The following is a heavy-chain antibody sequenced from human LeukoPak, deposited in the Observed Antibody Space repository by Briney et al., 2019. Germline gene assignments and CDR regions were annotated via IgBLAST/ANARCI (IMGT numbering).Heavy chain of an antibody. Sequence: PGGSLRLSCAGSGFTFRSYWMSWVRQAPGKGLEWVANIKQDGSEKYYVDSVKGRFTISRDNAKNTLYLQMNSLRAEDTAVYYCATNWFDPWGQGTLVTVSS. CDR1: GFTFRSYW. V-gene: IGHV3-7*01. CDR2: IKQDGSEK. J-gene: IGHJ5*02. CDR3: ATNWFDP.